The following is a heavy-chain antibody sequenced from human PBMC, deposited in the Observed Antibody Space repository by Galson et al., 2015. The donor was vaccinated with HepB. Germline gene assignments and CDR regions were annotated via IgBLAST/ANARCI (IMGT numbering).Heavy chain of an antibody. J-gene: IGHJ6*02. Sequence: SVKVSCKASGYTFTSYGISWVRQAPGQGLEWMGWINANNGSTNYAQKLQGRVTMTTDTSTSTAYMELRSLRSDDTAVYYCARGVGQLRYFAWLSTYYYYGRDVWGQGTTVTVSS. CDR2: INANNGST. D-gene: IGHD3-9*01. V-gene: IGHV1-18*01. CDR1: GYTFTSYG. CDR3: ARGVGQLRYFAWLSTYYYYGRDV.